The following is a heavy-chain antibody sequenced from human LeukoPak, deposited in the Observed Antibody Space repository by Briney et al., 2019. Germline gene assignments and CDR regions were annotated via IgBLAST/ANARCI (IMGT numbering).Heavy chain of an antibody. Sequence: PSETLSLTCAVYGGSFSGYYWSWIRQPPGKGLEWIGEINHSGSTNYNPSLKSRVTMSVDTSKNQFSLKLSSVTAADTAVYYCARDVTYYDFWSGYDYWGQGTLVTVSS. V-gene: IGHV4-34*01. J-gene: IGHJ4*02. D-gene: IGHD3-3*01. CDR3: ARDVTYYDFWSGYDY. CDR2: INHSGST. CDR1: GGSFSGYY.